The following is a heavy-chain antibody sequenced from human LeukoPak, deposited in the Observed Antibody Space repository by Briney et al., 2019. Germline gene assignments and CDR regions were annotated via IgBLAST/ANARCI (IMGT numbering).Heavy chain of an antibody. Sequence: GGTLRLSCAASGFTFTNYGMSWVRQAPGKGLEWVSTISGSGGSTYYADSVKGRFTISRDNSKNTLYLQMNSLRAEDTAVYYCAKGSYYDFWSGDYGDYWGQGTLVTVSS. CDR3: AKGSYYDFWSGDYGDY. D-gene: IGHD3-3*01. CDR2: ISGSGGST. J-gene: IGHJ4*02. CDR1: GFTFTNYG. V-gene: IGHV3-23*01.